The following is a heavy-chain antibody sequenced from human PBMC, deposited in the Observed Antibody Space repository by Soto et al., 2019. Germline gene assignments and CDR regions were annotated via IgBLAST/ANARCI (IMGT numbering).Heavy chain of an antibody. CDR3: TIVRVADSALDH. Sequence: PGWSLRLSCVGSVFIFINNGMHWVRQTPGKGLEWVAFMSYDGSDTFYADSVKGRFTISRDNSKNTLFLHMSNLRAEDTAMYYCTIVRVADSALDHWGQGTLVTVSS. D-gene: IGHD3-10*02. J-gene: IGHJ4*02. CDR2: MSYDGSDT. V-gene: IGHV3-30*03. CDR1: VFIFINNG.